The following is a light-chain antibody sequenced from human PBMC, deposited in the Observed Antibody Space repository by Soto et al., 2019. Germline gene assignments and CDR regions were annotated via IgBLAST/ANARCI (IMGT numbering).Light chain of an antibody. Sequence: EIVLTQSPGTLSLSPGERATLSCRASESVSSSYLAWYQQKPGQAPRLLIYGASSRATGIPDRFSGSGSGTDFTLTISRLDPEDFAVYYCQQYGSSPTWTFGQGTKVEIK. V-gene: IGKV3-20*01. J-gene: IGKJ1*01. CDR1: ESVSSSY. CDR2: GAS. CDR3: QQYGSSPTWT.